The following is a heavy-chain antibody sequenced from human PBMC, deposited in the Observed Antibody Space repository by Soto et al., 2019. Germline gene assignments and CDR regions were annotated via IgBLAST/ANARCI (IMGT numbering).Heavy chain of an antibody. J-gene: IGHJ5*02. CDR1: GGTFSRYT. D-gene: IGHD3-10*01. Sequence: QVQLVQSGAEVQKPGSSVKVSCKASGGTFSRYTINWVRQAPGQGLEWMGRIIPFLGVTNYAQKFQARVTITAEKSTTTTYMELSGLRFDDTAVYYCANDWESTVSTGSFGASWGRGALVTVSS. CDR2: IIPFLGVT. V-gene: IGHV1-69*02. CDR3: ANDWESTVSTGSFGAS.